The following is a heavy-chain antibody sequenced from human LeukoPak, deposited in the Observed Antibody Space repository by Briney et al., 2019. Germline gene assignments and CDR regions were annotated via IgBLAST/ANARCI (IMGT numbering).Heavy chain of an antibody. J-gene: IGHJ6*03. V-gene: IGHV3-11*06. CDR2: ISSSSSYI. Sequence: GGSLRLSCAASGFTFSDYYMSWIRQAPGKGLEWVSYISSSSSYIYYADSVKGRFTISRDNAKNSLYLQMNSLRAEDTAVYYCASGVTTAYYYYYMDVWGKGTTVTVSS. D-gene: IGHD4-17*01. CDR3: ASGVTTAYYYYYMDV. CDR1: GFTFSDYY.